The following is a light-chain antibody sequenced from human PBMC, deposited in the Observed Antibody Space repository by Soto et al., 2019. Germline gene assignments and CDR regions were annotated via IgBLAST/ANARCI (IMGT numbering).Light chain of an antibody. CDR3: QHHNNLPPFT. CDR2: GAT. V-gene: IGKV1-33*01. CDR1: QDIRTS. Sequence: DIQMTQSPSSLSASVGARVSITCQASQDIRTSLSWFQHKPGRAPKLLIYGATYLETGVPSRFRGSGAGTDFTFTISSLQPEDNATYYCQHHNNLPPFTVGPDTRVDIK. J-gene: IGKJ3*01.